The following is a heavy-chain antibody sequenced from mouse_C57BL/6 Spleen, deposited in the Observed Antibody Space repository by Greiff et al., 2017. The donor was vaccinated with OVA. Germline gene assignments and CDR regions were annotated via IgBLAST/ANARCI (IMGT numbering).Heavy chain of an antibody. CDR1: GFTFSDFY. J-gene: IGHJ1*03. V-gene: IGHV7-1*01. D-gene: IGHD1-1*01. Sequence: EVQLVESGGGLVQSGRSLRLSCATSGFTFSDFYMEWVRQAPGKGLEWIAASRNKANDYTTEYSASVKGRFIVSRDTSQSILYLQMNALRAEDTAIYYCARDVGDYYGSRNWYFDVWGTGTTVTVSS. CDR3: ARDVGDYYGSRNWYFDV. CDR2: SRNKANDYTT.